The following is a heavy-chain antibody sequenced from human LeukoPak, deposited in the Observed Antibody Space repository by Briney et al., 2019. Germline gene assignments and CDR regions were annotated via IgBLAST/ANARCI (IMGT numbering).Heavy chain of an antibody. D-gene: IGHD4-17*01. CDR3: ARDDGHYFFDY. CDR1: GFTVSGNY. J-gene: IGHJ4*02. CDR2: IYGGGGGT. Sequence: PGGSLRLSCAASGFTVSGNYMSWVRQAPGKGLEWVSVIYGGGGGTSYADSVKGRFTISRDNSKNTLYLQMNTLRADDTAVYYCARDDGHYFFDYWGQGTLVTVSS. V-gene: IGHV3-53*01.